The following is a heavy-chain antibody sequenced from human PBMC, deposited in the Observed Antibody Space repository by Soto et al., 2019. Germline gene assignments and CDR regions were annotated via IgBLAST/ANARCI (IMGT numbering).Heavy chain of an antibody. CDR2: INSDGSST. D-gene: IGHD2-2*01. J-gene: IGHJ4*02. V-gene: IGHV3-74*01. Sequence: PGGSLILSCAASGFTFSSYWIHWVRQAPGKGLVWVSRINSDGSSTTYADSVKGRFTISRDNAKNTLYLQMTRLRAEDTAVYYCARVSREVVPAAIDYWGQGTLVTVSS. CDR1: GFTFSSYW. CDR3: ARVSREVVPAAIDY.